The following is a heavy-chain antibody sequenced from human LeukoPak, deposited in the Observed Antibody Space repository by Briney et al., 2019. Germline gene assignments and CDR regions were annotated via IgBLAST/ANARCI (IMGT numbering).Heavy chain of an antibody. J-gene: IGHJ6*03. D-gene: IGHD3-22*01. CDR1: GGSFGGYY. CDR2: VNHSGST. CDR3: ARKTHHLDSSGSWLQVMDV. V-gene: IGHV4-34*01. Sequence: SETLSLTCAVYGGSFGGYYWSWIRQPPGKRLEWIGEVNHSGSTNYKSSLKSRVTISVDTSKSQFSLNLSSVTAADTAVYYCARKTHHLDSSGSWLQVMDVWGKGTTVTVSS.